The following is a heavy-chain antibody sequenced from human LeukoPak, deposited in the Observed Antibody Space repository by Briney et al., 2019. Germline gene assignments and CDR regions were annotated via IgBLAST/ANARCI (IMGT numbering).Heavy chain of an antibody. CDR1: GFTFSSSG. D-gene: IGHD3-10*01. J-gene: IGHJ6*02. CDR3: ARVLSGSHIFYYGMDV. V-gene: IGHV3-21*01. CDR2: ITGISSYR. Sequence: PRGSLRLSCAASGFTFSSSGINCVRQVPGKWLEWVSSITGISSYRYYADSVKGRFTVSRDNAKNSLYLQMNSLRAEDTAVYYCARVLSGSHIFYYGMDVWGQGTTVTVSS.